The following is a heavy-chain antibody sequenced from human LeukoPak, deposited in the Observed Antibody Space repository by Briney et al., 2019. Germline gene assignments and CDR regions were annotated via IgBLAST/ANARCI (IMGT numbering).Heavy chain of an antibody. CDR1: GYTFTSYD. V-gene: IGHV1-18*01. CDR2: ISAYNGNT. D-gene: IGHD6-19*01. J-gene: IGHJ6*02. CDR3: ARGSAVDNYGMDV. Sequence: ASVKVSCKASGYTFTSYDINWVRQATGQGLEWMGWISAYNGNTNYAQKLQGRVTMTTDTSTSTAYMELRSLRSDDTAVYYCARGSAVDNYGMDVWGQGTTVTVPS.